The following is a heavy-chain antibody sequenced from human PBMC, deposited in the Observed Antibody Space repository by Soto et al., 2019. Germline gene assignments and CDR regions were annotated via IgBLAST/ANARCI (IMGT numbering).Heavy chain of an antibody. D-gene: IGHD6-13*01. Sequence: GGSLRLSCAASGFTVSSNYMSWVRQAPGKGLEWVSVIYSGGSTYYADSVKGRFTISRDNSKNTLYLQMNSLRAEDTAVYYCARGWDSSSWYNYYGMDVWGQGTTVTVSS. V-gene: IGHV3-66*01. CDR3: ARGWDSSSWYNYYGMDV. J-gene: IGHJ6*02. CDR2: IYSGGST. CDR1: GFTVSSNY.